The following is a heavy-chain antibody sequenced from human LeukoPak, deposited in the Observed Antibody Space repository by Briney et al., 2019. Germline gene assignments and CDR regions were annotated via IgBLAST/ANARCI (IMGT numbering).Heavy chain of an antibody. V-gene: IGHV3-30-3*01. CDR1: GFTFSAYA. CDR3: ARDWNVWGNYQCGGFDC. J-gene: IGHJ4*02. Sequence: PGGSLRLSCAASGFTFSAYALHWVRQAPGKGLEWVALISYDGINKYYADSVKGRFTISRDNSKNMFYVQMDSLRADDTAVYYCARDWNVWGNYQCGGFDCWGQGTLVTVSS. CDR2: ISYDGINK. D-gene: IGHD3-16*02.